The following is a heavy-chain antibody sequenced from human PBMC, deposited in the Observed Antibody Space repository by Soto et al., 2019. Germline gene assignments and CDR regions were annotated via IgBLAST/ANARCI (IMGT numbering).Heavy chain of an antibody. Sequence: ASVKVSCKASGYTCTSYDINWVLQATGQGLEWMGWMNPNSGNTGYAQRFQGRVTMTRNTSISTAYMELSSLRSEDTAVYYCARGRRVYSSGWYWFDPWGQGTLVTVSS. V-gene: IGHV1-8*01. CDR1: GYTCTSYD. J-gene: IGHJ5*02. CDR2: MNPNSGNT. CDR3: ARGRRVYSSGWYWFDP. D-gene: IGHD6-19*01.